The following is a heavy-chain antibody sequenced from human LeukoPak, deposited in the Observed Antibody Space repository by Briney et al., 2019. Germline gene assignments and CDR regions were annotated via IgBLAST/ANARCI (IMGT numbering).Heavy chain of an antibody. D-gene: IGHD3-9*01. CDR1: GGSISSSSYY. Sequence: SETLSLTCTVSGGSISSSSYYWGWLRQPPGKGLEWIGSIYYSGSTYYNPSLKSRVTISVDTSKNQFSLKRSSVTAADTAVYYCAREATYYDILTEIDPWGQGTLVTVSS. V-gene: IGHV4-39*01. CDR2: IYYSGST. CDR3: AREATYYDILTEIDP. J-gene: IGHJ5*02.